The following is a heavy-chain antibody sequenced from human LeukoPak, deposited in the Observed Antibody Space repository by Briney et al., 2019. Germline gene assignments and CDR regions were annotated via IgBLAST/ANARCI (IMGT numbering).Heavy chain of an antibody. D-gene: IGHD6-19*01. CDR3: AKVEPGIAVAGTLGPDY. J-gene: IGHJ4*02. V-gene: IGHV1-18*01. CDR2: MSAYNGKT. CDR1: GYSFTSYG. Sequence: ASVKVSCKASGYSFTSYGFNWVRQAPGQGLEWMGWMSAYNGKTNYAHSLQGRVTVTADTSTSTAYMELRSLRSEDTAVYYCAKVEPGIAVAGTLGPDYWGQGTLVTVSS.